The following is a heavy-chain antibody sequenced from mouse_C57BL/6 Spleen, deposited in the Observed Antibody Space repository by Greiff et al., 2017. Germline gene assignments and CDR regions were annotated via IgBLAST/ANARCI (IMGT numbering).Heavy chain of an antibody. CDR1: GYTFTDYE. CDR2: IDPDTGGT. Sequence: QVQLQQSGAELVRPGASVTLSCKASGYTFTDYEMHWVKQTPVHGLEWIGAIDPDTGGTAYNQKFKGKAILTADKSSSTAYMELRSLTSEDAAVYYCNKPFAYWGQGTLVTVSA. J-gene: IGHJ3*01. V-gene: IGHV1-15*01. CDR3: NKPFAY.